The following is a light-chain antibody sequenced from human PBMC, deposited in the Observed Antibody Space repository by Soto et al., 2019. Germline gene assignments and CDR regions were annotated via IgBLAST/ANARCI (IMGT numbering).Light chain of an antibody. J-gene: IGLJ3*02. Sequence: NFMLTQPHSVSESPGKTVTISCTRSSGSIASNYVQWYQQRPGSAPTTVIYEDNQRPSGVPDRFSGSIDSSSNSASLTISGLKTEDEADYYCQSIGVFGGGTKVTVL. CDR3: QSIGV. CDR2: EDN. CDR1: SGSIASNY. V-gene: IGLV6-57*03.